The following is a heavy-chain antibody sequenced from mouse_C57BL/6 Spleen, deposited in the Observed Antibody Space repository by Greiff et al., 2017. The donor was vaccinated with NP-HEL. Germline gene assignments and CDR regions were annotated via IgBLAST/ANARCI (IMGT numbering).Heavy chain of an antibody. CDR3: ASGNRAWFVY. V-gene: IGHV1-18*01. J-gene: IGHJ3*01. CDR1: GYTFTDYN. Sequence: VQLQQSGSELVKPGASVKIPCKASGYTFTDYNMDWVKQSHGKSLEWIGDINPNNGGTIYNQKFKGKATLTVDKSSSTAYMELRSLTSEDTAVYYCASGNRAWFVYWGQGTLVTVSA. D-gene: IGHD2-14*01. CDR2: INPNNGGT.